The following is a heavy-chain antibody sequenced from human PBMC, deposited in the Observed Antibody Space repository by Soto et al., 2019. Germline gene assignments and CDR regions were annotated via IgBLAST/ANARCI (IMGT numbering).Heavy chain of an antibody. Sequence: QVQLVESGGGVVQPGRSLRLSCAASGFTFSSYAMHWVRQAPGKGLEWVAVISYDGSNKYYADSVKGRFTISRDNSKNTLYRQRNSLRAEDTAVYYCLAARGLDYWGQGTLVTVSS. J-gene: IGHJ4*02. D-gene: IGHD6-6*01. CDR3: LAARGLDY. CDR1: GFTFSSYA. V-gene: IGHV3-30-3*01. CDR2: ISYDGSNK.